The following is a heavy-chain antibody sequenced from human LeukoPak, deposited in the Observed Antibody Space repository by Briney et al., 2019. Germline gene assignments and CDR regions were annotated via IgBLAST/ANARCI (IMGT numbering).Heavy chain of an antibody. J-gene: IGHJ4*02. CDR3: ARENTAKVTIDY. CDR1: GGSISSGSYS. Sequence: PSQTLSLSCTVSGGSISSGSYSWSWIRQPAGKGLEWIGRIYTSGSTNYNPALKSRVTISVDTSKTQFSLKLSSVTAADTAVYYCARENTAKVTIDYWGQGTLVTVSS. D-gene: IGHD5-18*01. CDR2: IYTSGST. V-gene: IGHV4-61*02.